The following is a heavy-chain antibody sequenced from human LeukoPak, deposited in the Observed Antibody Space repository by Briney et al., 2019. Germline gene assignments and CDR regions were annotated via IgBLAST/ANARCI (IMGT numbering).Heavy chain of an antibody. J-gene: IGHJ4*02. CDR1: GGTFISYA. D-gene: IGHD1-26*01. CDR3: ARDTTSGSYFDY. V-gene: IGHV1-69*05. Sequence: SVKVSCKASGGTFISYAISGVRQAPGQGLEWMGGIIPIFGTANYAQKFQGRVTITTDESTSTACMELSSLRSEDTAVYYCARDTTSGSYFDYWGQGTLVTVSS. CDR2: IIPIFGTA.